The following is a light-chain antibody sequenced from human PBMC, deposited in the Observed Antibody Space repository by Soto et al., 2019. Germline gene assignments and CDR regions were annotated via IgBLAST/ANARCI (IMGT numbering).Light chain of an antibody. CDR1: SSNIGAGYD. CDR3: QSYDSSLSGVV. J-gene: IGLJ2*01. V-gene: IGLV1-40*01. CDR2: GNT. Sequence: QSVLTQPPSVSGAPGQRVNISSTGSSSNIGAGYDVHWYQQLPGTAPKLLIYGNTNRPSGVPDRFSGSKSGTSASLAITGLQAEDEADYYCQSYDSSLSGVVFGGGTKLTVL.